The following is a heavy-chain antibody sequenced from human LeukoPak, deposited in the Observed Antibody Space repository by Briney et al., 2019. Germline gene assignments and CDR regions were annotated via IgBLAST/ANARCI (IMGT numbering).Heavy chain of an antibody. CDR1: GGSLSSSTYY. Sequence: SQTLSLTCTVSGGSLSSSTYYWGWIRPSPGTGPEWVGSIYHSGSTYYNPSLKRRLTISVDTSKNQFSLKLSSVTAADTAVYYCARHGVTMVRGVIFYFYYYMDVWGKGTTVSVSS. CDR3: ARHGVTMVRGVIFYFYYYMDV. D-gene: IGHD3-10*01. V-gene: IGHV4-39*01. CDR2: IYHSGST. J-gene: IGHJ6*03.